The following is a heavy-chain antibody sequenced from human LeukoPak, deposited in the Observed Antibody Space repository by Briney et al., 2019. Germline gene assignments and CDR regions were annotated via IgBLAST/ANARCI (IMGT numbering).Heavy chain of an antibody. J-gene: IGHJ5*02. V-gene: IGHV4-31*03. D-gene: IGHD2-15*01. CDR1: GGSISSGGYY. CDR3: ARGSGCSGGSCYNNWFDP. Sequence: SETLSLTCTVSGGSISSGGYYWSRLRQHPGKGLEWIGYIYYSGGTYYNPSLKSRVTISVDTSKNQFSLKLSSVTAADTAVYYCARGSGCSGGSCYNNWFDPWGQGTLVTVSS. CDR2: IYYSGGT.